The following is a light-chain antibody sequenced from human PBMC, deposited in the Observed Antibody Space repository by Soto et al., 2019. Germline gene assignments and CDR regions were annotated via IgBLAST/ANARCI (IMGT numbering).Light chain of an antibody. Sequence: EIVLTQSPGTLSLSPGERATLSCRASQSVSSSYLAWYPQKPGQAPRLLIYGESSRATGIPDRFSGSGSGTDFTLTISRLEPEDFAVYYCQQYGSSLYTFGQRTKLEIK. CDR2: GES. J-gene: IGKJ2*01. CDR3: QQYGSSLYT. CDR1: QSVSSSY. V-gene: IGKV3-20*01.